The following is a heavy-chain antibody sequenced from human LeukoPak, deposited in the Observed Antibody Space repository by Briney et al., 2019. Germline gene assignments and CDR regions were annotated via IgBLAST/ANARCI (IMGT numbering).Heavy chain of an antibody. D-gene: IGHD2-15*01. CDR3: ARGGKAAVRFDL. CDR1: GGSISSGGYY. CDR2: IYYSGST. J-gene: IGHJ2*01. V-gene: IGHV4-30-4*08. Sequence: SETLSLTCTVSGGSISSGGYYWSWIRQHPGKGLEWIGYIYYSGSTYYNPSLKSRVTISVDTSKSQFSLKLSSVTAADTAVYYCARGGKAAVRFDLWGRGTLVTVSS.